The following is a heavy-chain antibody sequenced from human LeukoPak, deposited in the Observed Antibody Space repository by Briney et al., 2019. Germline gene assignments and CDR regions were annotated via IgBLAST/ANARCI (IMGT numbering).Heavy chain of an antibody. V-gene: IGHV4-59*08. J-gene: IGHJ4*02. Sequence: SSETLSLTCTVSGGSISSYYWSWIRQPPGKGLEWIGYIYYSGSTNYNPSLKSRVTISVDTSKNQFSLKLSSVTAADTAVYYCARAVGGGYSYGSYYFDYWGQGTLVTVSS. CDR3: ARAVGGGYSYGSYYFDY. D-gene: IGHD5-18*01. CDR1: GGSISSYY. CDR2: IYYSGST.